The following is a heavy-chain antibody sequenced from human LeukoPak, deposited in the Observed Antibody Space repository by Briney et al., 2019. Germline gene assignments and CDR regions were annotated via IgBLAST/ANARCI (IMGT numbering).Heavy chain of an antibody. Sequence: ASVKVSCKTSGYTFSSYGISWVRQAPGQGLEWMGWISTYSGNTNYAQKFQGRVTMTRNTSISTAYMELSSLRSEDTAVYYCARDLEMATISIGGYWGRGTLVTVSS. V-gene: IGHV1-18*01. D-gene: IGHD5-24*01. CDR2: ISTYSGNT. CDR1: GYTFSSYG. J-gene: IGHJ4*02. CDR3: ARDLEMATISIGGY.